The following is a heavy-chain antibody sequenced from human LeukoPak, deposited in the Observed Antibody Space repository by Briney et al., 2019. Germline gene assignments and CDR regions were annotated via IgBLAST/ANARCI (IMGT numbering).Heavy chain of an antibody. CDR1: GGTFSSYA. CDR3: ARGPVGDWLWYFDL. Sequence: SVKVSRKASGGTFSSYAISWVRQAPGQGLEWMGGIIPIFGTANYAQKFQGRVTITADESTSTAYMELSSLRSEDTAVYYCARGPVGDWLWYFDLWGRGTLVTVSS. D-gene: IGHD1-26*01. V-gene: IGHV1-69*13. CDR2: IIPIFGTA. J-gene: IGHJ2*01.